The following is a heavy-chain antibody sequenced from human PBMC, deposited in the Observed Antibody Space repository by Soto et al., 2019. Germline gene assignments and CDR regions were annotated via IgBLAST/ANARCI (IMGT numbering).Heavy chain of an antibody. Sequence: ASVKVSCKASGGTFSSYAISWVRQAPGQGLEWMGGIIPIFGTANYAQKFQGRVTITADESTSTAYMELSSLRSEDTAVYYCAHLPAPYYYDSSGYYYSWGQRTLVPVSP. CDR2: IIPIFGTA. J-gene: IGHJ4*02. V-gene: IGHV1-69*13. CDR3: AHLPAPYYYDSSGYYYS. CDR1: GGTFSSYA. D-gene: IGHD3-22*01.